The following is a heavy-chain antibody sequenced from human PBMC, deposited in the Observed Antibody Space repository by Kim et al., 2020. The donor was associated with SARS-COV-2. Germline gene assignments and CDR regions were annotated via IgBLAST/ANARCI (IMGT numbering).Heavy chain of an antibody. CDR3: ARHPPVTIFGVEGDAFDI. V-gene: IGHV4-59*08. Sequence: SETLSLTCTVSGGCISSSYWSWIRQPPGKGLEWIGYIYYSGRTKYNHSLKSRVTISVDTSKNQFSLKLSSVTAADTAVYYCARHPPVTIFGVEGDAFDIWGQGTIVTVSS. J-gene: IGHJ3*02. CDR1: GGCISSSY. D-gene: IGHD3-3*01. CDR2: IYYSGRT.